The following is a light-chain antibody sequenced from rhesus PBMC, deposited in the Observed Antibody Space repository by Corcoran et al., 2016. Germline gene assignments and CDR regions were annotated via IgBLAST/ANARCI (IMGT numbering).Light chain of an antibody. CDR2: DAS. Sequence: ETVVTQSPATLSLSPGERATLSCRVSQSVGSYSAWYQKTPGQAPRLLIYDASTRATCIPDRFSGSGSGTDFPLTISSLEPEDVGVYYCQQYNNCNTFGGGTKVELK. J-gene: IGKJ4*01. V-gene: IGKV3-24*04. CDR1: QSVGSY. CDR3: QQYNNCNT.